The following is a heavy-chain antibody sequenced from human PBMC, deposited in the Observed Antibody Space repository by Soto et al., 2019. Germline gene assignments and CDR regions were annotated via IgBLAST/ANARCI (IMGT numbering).Heavy chain of an antibody. CDR3: AKDRGSVAYYYMDV. D-gene: IGHD6-25*01. CDR2: ISYDGSNK. Sequence: GGSLRLSCAASGFTFSSYGMHWVRQAPGKGLEWVAVISYDGSNKYYADSVKSRFTISRDNSKNTLYLQMNSLRAEDTAVYYCAKDRGSVAYYYMDVWGKGTTVTV. J-gene: IGHJ6*03. CDR1: GFTFSSYG. V-gene: IGHV3-30*18.